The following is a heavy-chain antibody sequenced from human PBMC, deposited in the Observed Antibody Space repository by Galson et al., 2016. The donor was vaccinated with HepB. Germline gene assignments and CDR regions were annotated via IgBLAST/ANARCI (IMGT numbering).Heavy chain of an antibody. J-gene: IGHJ4*02. CDR3: ARRGYSSEEYDY. V-gene: IGHV5-51*03. D-gene: IGHD6-19*01. CDR2: IYPGDSDT. Sequence: QSGAEVKKPGESLKISCKGSGYSFTSYWIGWVRQMPGKGLEWVGIIYPGDSDTRYSPSFQGHVTISADKSISTAYLQWGSLKASDTAISYCARRGYSSEEYDYWGQGTLVTASS. CDR1: GYSFTSYW.